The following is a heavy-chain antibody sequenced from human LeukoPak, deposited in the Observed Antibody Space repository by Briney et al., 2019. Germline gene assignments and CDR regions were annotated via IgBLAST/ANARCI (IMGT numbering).Heavy chain of an antibody. CDR2: INHSGYT. Sequence: SETLSLTCAVYGGSFSGYYWGWIRRPPGKGLQWIGEINHSGYTNYNPSLKSRVTISLDTSKNQFSLKLTSVTAADTAVYYCAASGGPINWFDPWGQGTLVTVSS. V-gene: IGHV4-34*01. CDR3: AASGGPINWFDP. D-gene: IGHD2-15*01. J-gene: IGHJ5*02. CDR1: GGSFSGYY.